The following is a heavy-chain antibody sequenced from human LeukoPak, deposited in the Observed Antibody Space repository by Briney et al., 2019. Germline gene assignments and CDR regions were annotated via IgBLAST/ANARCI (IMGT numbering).Heavy chain of an antibody. CDR2: MNPNSGNT. Sequence: ASVKVSCKASGYTFTSYDINWVRQATGQGLEWMGWMNPNSGNTGYAQKFQGRVTMTRNTSISTAYMELSSLRSEDTAVYYCARGDSSGYSETKPFDSWGQGTLVTVSS. D-gene: IGHD3-22*01. CDR3: ARGDSSGYSETKPFDS. CDR1: GYTFTSYD. J-gene: IGHJ4*02. V-gene: IGHV1-8*01.